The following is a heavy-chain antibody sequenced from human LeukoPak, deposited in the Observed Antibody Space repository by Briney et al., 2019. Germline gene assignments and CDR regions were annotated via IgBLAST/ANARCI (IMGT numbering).Heavy chain of an antibody. V-gene: IGHV3-53*01. J-gene: IGHJ4*02. D-gene: IGHD3-10*01. CDR2: IENDATT. CDR1: GFTVSSNH. CDR3: ANRHGGGSGSYYDY. Sequence: GGSLRLSCAVSGFTVSSNHMSWVRQAAGKGLEWVSLIENDATTYYADSVKGRFTISRDNSKNTLYLQMNSLRAEDTAVYYCANRHGGGSGSYYDYWGQGTLVTVSS.